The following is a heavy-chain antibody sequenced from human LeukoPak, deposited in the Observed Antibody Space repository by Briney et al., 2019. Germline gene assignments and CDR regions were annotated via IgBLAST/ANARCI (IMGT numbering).Heavy chain of an antibody. CDR1: GYTFTGYY. CDR3: ARDLSYYGSGSYYFDY. Sequence: ASVKVSCKASGYTFTGYYMHWVRQAPGQGLEWMGWINPNSGGTNYAQKFQGRVTMTWDTSISTAYMELSRLRSDDTAVYYCARDLSYYGSGSYYFDYWGQGTLVTVSS. D-gene: IGHD3-10*01. CDR2: INPNSGGT. V-gene: IGHV1-2*02. J-gene: IGHJ4*02.